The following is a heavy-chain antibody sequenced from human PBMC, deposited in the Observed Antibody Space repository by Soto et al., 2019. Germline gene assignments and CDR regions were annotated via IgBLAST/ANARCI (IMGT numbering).Heavy chain of an antibody. CDR2: ISADSGNT. Sequence: QVQLGQSGSEVKEPGASVKVSCKASGYTFTRYGISWVRQAPGQGLEWMGWISADSGNTNYAQKLQGRVTMTTDTSTSTGYMELRSLRSDDTAVYYCASSGWLDLYSFDYWGQGTLVTVSS. CDR3: ASSGWLDLYSFDY. D-gene: IGHD6-19*01. V-gene: IGHV1-18*04. CDR1: GYTFTRYG. J-gene: IGHJ4*02.